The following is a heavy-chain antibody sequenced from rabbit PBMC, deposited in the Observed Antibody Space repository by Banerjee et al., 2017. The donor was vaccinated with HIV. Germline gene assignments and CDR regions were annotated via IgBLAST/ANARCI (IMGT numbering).Heavy chain of an antibody. J-gene: IGHJ4*01. CDR2: IYAGSSGNT. D-gene: IGHD4-1*01. V-gene: IGHV1S40*01. CDR1: GFSFSNNYY. Sequence: QSLEESGGDLVKPGASLTLTCTASGFSFSNNYYIYWVRQAPGKGLEWIACIYAGSSGNTYYASWAKGRFTISKTSSTTVTLQMTSLTVADTATYFCTRDIYSSGWGGHVKLWGPGTLVTVS. CDR3: TRDIYSSGWGGHVKL.